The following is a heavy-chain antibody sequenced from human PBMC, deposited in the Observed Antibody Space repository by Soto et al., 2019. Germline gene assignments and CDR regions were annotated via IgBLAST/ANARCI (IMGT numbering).Heavy chain of an antibody. V-gene: IGHV4-39*01. CDR3: ASQRTSGYDPYYFDY. CDR1: GGSITTGSYF. Sequence: LSLTCTVSGGSITTGSYFWGWIRQPPGRGLEWIGNMYYSGSTYYNPSLKSRVIISVDTSKNQFSLKLSSVTAADTALYYCASQRTSGYDPYYFDYWGQGTLVTVSS. D-gene: IGHD5-12*01. J-gene: IGHJ4*02. CDR2: MYYSGST.